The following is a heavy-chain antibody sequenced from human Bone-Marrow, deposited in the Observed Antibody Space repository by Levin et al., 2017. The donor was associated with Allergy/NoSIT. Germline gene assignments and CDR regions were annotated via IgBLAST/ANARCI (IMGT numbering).Heavy chain of an antibody. CDR1: GYSFTSYW. J-gene: IGHJ6*02. CDR3: ARGSEYSSGWYASYYYGMDV. D-gene: IGHD6-19*01. V-gene: IGHV5-51*01. Sequence: PGGSLRLSCKGSGYSFTSYWIGWVRQMPGKGLEWMGIIYPGDSDTRYSPSFQGQVTISADKSISTAYLQWSSLKASDTAMYYCARGSEYSSGWYASYYYGMDVWGQGTTVTVSS. CDR2: IYPGDSDT.